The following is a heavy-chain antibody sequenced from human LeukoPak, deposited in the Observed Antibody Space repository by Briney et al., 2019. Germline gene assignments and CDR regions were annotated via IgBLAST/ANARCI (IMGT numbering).Heavy chain of an antibody. CDR2: IYYSGST. D-gene: IGHD4-17*01. CDR3: ATPYGDYERWFDP. CDR1: GGSISSGDYY. V-gene: IGHV4-30-4*01. J-gene: IGHJ5*02. Sequence: SQTLSLTCTVSGGSISSGDYYWSWIRQPPGKGLEWIGYIYYSGSTYYNPSLKSRVTISVDTSKNQFSLKLSSVTAADTAVYYCATPYGDYERWFDPWGQGTLVTVSS.